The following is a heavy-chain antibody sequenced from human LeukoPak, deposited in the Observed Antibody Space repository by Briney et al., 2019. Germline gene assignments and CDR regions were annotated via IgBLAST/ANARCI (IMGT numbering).Heavy chain of an antibody. D-gene: IGHD3-16*01. CDR1: ASSISSGYF. V-gene: IGHV4-38-2*02. CDR2: IYHNGDT. Sequence: PSETLSLTCTVSASSISSGYFWGWIRQPPGEGLEGIGSIYHNGDTYYTPSLKSRVSISVDTSKNQFSLKLSSVTAADTAVYFCARGGGLRWLYYYMDVWGRGTTVTVSS. CDR3: ARGGGLRWLYYYMDV. J-gene: IGHJ6*03.